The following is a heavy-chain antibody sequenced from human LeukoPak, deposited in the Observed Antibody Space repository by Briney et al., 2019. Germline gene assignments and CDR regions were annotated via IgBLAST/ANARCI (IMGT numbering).Heavy chain of an antibody. CDR3: ARGYSYGRYDAFDI. CDR2: INPNSGGT. V-gene: IGHV1-2*02. D-gene: IGHD5-18*01. J-gene: IGHJ3*02. CDR1: GYTFTGYY. Sequence: ASVKVSCKASGYTFTGYYMHWVRQAPGQGLEWMGWINPNSGGTNYAQKFQGRVTMTRDTSISTAYMELSRLRSDDTAVYYCARGYSYGRYDAFDIWGQGTMVTVSS.